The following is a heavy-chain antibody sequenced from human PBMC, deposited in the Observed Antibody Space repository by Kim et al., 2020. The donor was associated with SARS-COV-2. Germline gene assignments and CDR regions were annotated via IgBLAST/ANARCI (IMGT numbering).Heavy chain of an antibody. J-gene: IGHJ4*02. CDR2: INHSGST. V-gene: IGHV4-34*01. CDR1: GGSFSGYY. D-gene: IGHD5-12*01. CDR3: ARVEAYSGYDERGLLLTK. Sequence: SETLSLTCAVYGGSFSGYYWSWIRQPPGKGLEWIGEINHSGSTNYNPSLKSRVTISVDTSKNQFSLKLSSVTAADTAVYYCARVEAYSGYDERGLLLTKWGQGTLVTVSS.